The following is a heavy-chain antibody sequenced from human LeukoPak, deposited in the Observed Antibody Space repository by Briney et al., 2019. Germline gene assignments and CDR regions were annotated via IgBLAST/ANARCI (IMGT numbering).Heavy chain of an antibody. V-gene: IGHV4-59*08. Sequence: PSETLSLTCTVSGGSISSYYWSWIRQPPGKGLERIRYIYYSGSTNYNPSLKSRVTISVDTSKNQFSLKLSSVTAADTAVYYCARHSSYDILTGYLEGWFDPWGQGTLVTVSS. J-gene: IGHJ5*02. CDR2: IYYSGST. D-gene: IGHD3-9*01. CDR3: ARHSSYDILTGYLEGWFDP. CDR1: GGSISSYY.